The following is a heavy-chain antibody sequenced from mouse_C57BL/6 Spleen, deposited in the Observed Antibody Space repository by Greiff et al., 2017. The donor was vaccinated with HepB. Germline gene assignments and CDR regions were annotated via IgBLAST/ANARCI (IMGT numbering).Heavy chain of an antibody. CDR3: ARSLLLRGGYLDY. D-gene: IGHD1-1*01. CDR2: ISSGSSTI. J-gene: IGHJ2*01. Sequence: EVQGVESGGGLVKPGGSLKLSCAASGFTFSDYGMHWVRQAPEKGLEWVAYISSGSSTIYYADTVKGRCTISRDNAKNTLSLQMTSLRSEDTAMYYCARSLLLRGGYLDYWGQGTTLTVSS. V-gene: IGHV5-17*01. CDR1: GFTFSDYG.